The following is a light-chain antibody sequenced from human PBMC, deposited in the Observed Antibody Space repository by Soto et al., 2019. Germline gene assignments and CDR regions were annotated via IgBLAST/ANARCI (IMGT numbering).Light chain of an antibody. V-gene: IGKV1-33*01. J-gene: IGKJ2*01. Sequence: DSQMTQSPSSLSASVGDRVTITCQASQDITNYLNWYQQKPGKTPKLLIYDASNLETGVPSRFSGSGSGTQFTFTISSLQPEDIATYYCQQYENLPYTFGPGTKLEIK. CDR2: DAS. CDR3: QQYENLPYT. CDR1: QDITNY.